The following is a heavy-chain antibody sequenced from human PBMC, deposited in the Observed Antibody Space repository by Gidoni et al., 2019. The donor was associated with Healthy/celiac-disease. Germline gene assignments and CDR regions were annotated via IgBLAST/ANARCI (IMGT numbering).Heavy chain of an antibody. J-gene: IGHJ5*02. Sequence: SGSGLVKTSQTLSLPCAVSGGSIRSAAYSWCWLRQPPGKGLERIGYIYNSGATYYNPYLKSRVTISVDRSKHQFSLKLSSGTAADTAVYYCARVVVAATLGGGNWFDPWGQGTLVTVSS. D-gene: IGHD2-15*01. CDR2: IYNSGAT. CDR1: GGSIRSAAYS. V-gene: IGHV4-30-2*01. CDR3: ARVVVAATLGGGNWFDP.